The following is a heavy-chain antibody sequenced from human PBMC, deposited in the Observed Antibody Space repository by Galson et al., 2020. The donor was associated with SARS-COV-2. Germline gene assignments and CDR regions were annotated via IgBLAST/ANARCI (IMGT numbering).Heavy chain of an antibody. Sequence: GESLKISCAVSGITFSIYTMNWVRQAPGKGLEWVSSITSSPNYIYYADPVKGRFFISRDNAWNSLDLQMNSLRAEDTAIYYCVKNRGEEGDYAVFDQWGQGTLVIVST. V-gene: IGHV3-21*06. CDR3: VKNRGEEGDYAVFDQ. CDR1: GITFSIYT. J-gene: IGHJ4*02. D-gene: IGHD4-17*01. CDR2: ITSSPNYI.